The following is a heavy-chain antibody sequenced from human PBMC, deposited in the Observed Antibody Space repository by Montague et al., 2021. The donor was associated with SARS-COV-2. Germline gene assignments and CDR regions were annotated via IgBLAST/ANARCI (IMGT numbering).Heavy chain of an antibody. CDR2: IDWDGDK. Sequence: PALVKPTQTLTLTCTFSGFSLSTSGMCMTWIRQPPGKALEWLARIDWDGDKYCNTSLKSRLTISKDISKNLVVLTMTNMDPVDTATYYCARGPSDTYYYNGMDVWGRGTTVTVSS. V-gene: IGHV2-70*11. CDR1: GFSLSTSGMC. CDR3: ARGPSDTYYYNGMDV. J-gene: IGHJ6*02.